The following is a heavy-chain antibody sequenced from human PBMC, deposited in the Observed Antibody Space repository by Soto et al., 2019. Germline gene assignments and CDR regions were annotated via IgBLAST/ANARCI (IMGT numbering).Heavy chain of an antibody. D-gene: IGHD3-10*01. CDR3: ARGYYYGSGSYYVFDY. CDR2: INHSGST. J-gene: IGHJ4*02. Sequence: PSETLSLTCAVYGGSFSGYYWSWIRQPPGKGLEWIGEINHSGSTNYNPSLKSRVTISVDTSKNQFSLKLSSVTAADTAVYYCARGYYYGSGSYYVFDYWGQGTLVTVSS. CDR1: GGSFSGYY. V-gene: IGHV4-34*01.